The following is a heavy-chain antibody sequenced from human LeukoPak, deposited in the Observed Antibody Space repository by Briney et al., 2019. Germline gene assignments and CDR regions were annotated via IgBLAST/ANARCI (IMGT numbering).Heavy chain of an antibody. Sequence: ASVKVSCKASGGTFSSYAISWVRQAPGQGLEWMGWMNPNSGNTGYAQKFQGRVTMTRNTSITTAYMELSSLRSEDTVVYYCARGNKDYGDYARGLSDYWGQGTLVTVSS. J-gene: IGHJ4*02. D-gene: IGHD4-17*01. V-gene: IGHV1-8*02. CDR2: MNPNSGNT. CDR3: ARGNKDYGDYARGLSDY. CDR1: GGTFSSYA.